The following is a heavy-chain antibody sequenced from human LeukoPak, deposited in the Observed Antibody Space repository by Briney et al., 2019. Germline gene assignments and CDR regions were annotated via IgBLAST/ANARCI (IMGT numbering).Heavy chain of an antibody. Sequence: QAGGSLRLSCAASGFTFSSYWMHWVRQAPGKGLVWVSRITSDGSITSYADSVKGRFTISRDNAKNTLYLQMNSLRAEDTAVYSCARGYSRSWFDPWGQGTLVTVSS. J-gene: IGHJ5*02. V-gene: IGHV3-74*01. CDR3: ARGYSRSWFDP. D-gene: IGHD1-14*01. CDR1: GFTFSSYW. CDR2: ITSDGSIT.